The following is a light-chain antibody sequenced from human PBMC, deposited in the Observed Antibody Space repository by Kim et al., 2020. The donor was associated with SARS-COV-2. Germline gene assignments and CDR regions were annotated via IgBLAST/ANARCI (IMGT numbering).Light chain of an antibody. Sequence: PGEGPAPSCRARQGVSGRYLAWDQPKPGPAPRLLIYGASGRATGIPDRCSGSGSGKGFDLTITRLEPEDCAVYYCQQYGSSPLAFGQGTRLEI. CDR2: GAS. CDR3: QQYGSSPLA. J-gene: IGKJ5*01. CDR1: QGVSGRY. V-gene: IGKV3-20*01.